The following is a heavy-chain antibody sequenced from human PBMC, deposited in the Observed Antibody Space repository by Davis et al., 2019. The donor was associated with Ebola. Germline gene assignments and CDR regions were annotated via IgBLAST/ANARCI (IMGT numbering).Heavy chain of an antibody. V-gene: IGHV3-30*03. Sequence: GGSLRLSCAASGFTFSSYGMHWVRQAPGKGLAWVAVISYDGSNKYYADSVKGRFTISRDNSKNTLYLQMNSLRAEDTAVYYCARTTWGSSSAWEAHFDYWGQGTLVTVSS. CDR3: ARTTWGSSSAWEAHFDY. CDR2: ISYDGSNK. D-gene: IGHD6-6*01. J-gene: IGHJ4*02. CDR1: GFTFSSYG.